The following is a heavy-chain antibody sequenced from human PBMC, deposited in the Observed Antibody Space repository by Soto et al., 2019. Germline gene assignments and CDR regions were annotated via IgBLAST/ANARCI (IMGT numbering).Heavy chain of an antibody. D-gene: IGHD3-22*01. J-gene: IGHJ2*01. CDR3: ASTKYDSSAYYYLFLGL. Sequence: QVELVQSGAEVKKPGSSVKVSCQASEDTFRNYAISWVRQAPGQGLEWMGGIIPIFGTANYAQKFQGRVTISAGLSANTVYLELSSLRSEATAVYYCASTKYDSSAYYYLFLGLWGRGNLVTASS. CDR1: EDTFRNYA. V-gene: IGHV1-69*01. CDR2: IIPIFGTA.